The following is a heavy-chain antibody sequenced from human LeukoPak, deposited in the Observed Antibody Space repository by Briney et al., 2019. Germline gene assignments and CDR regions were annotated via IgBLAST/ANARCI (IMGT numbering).Heavy chain of an antibody. CDR1: GFTVSSNY. V-gene: IGHV3-53*01. D-gene: IGHD1-26*01. Sequence: GGSLRLSCAASGFTVSSNYMSWVRQAPGKGLEWVSVIYSGGSTYYADSVKGRFTISRDNSKNTLYLQMNSLRAEDTAVYYCARDRSGSYDGGHYHYGMDVWGQGTTVTVSS. J-gene: IGHJ6*02. CDR2: IYSGGST. CDR3: ARDRSGSYDGGHYHYGMDV.